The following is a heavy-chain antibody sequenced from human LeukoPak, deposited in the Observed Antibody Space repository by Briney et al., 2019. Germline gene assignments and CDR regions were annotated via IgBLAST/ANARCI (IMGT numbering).Heavy chain of an antibody. CDR1: GGSITSGGYS. Sequence: SETLSLTCAVSGGSITSGGYSWTWIRQPPGKGLEWIGYLYHSGSTHYNPSLKSRVTISLDRSKNQFSLKLTSMTAADTAAYYCARVRGDYSRSFDIWGQGTKVTVSS. CDR3: ARVRGDYSRSFDI. J-gene: IGHJ3*02. CDR2: LYHSGST. D-gene: IGHD3-22*01. V-gene: IGHV4-30-2*01.